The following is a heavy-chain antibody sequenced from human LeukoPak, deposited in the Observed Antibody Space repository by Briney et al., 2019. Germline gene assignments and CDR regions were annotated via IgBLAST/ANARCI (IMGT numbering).Heavy chain of an antibody. CDR2: ISSSSSYI. V-gene: IGHV3-21*01. CDR1: GFTFSSYS. J-gene: IGHJ3*02. CDR3: ARDYLYDYVWGSYRYKAYPFDI. Sequence: PGGSLRLSCAASGFTFSSYSMNWVRQAPGKGLEWVSSISSSSSYIYYADSVKGRFTISRDNAKNSLYLQMNSLRAEDTAVYYCARDYLYDYVWGSYRYKAYPFDIWGQGTMVTVSS. D-gene: IGHD3-16*02.